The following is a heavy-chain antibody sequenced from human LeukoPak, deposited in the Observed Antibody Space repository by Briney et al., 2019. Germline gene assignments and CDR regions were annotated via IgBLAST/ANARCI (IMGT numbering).Heavy chain of an antibody. V-gene: IGHV3-23*01. D-gene: IGHD3-22*01. CDR3: AKDSYYYDSSGYYED. Sequence: PGGSLRLSCVASGITFSNYAVSWVRQAPGKGLEWVSAISGSGGSTYYADSVKGRFTISRDNSKNTLYLQMNSLRAEDTAVYYCAKDSYYYDSSGYYEDWGQGTLVTVSS. CDR1: GITFSNYA. J-gene: IGHJ4*02. CDR2: ISGSGGST.